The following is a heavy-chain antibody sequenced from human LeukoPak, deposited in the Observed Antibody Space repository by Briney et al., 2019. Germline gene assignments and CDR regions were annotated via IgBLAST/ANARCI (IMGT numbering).Heavy chain of an antibody. V-gene: IGHV3-21*01. CDR1: GFTFSSYS. CDR2: ICSSSSYK. CDR3: ASGVDTAMVGFDY. D-gene: IGHD5-18*01. J-gene: IGHJ4*02. Sequence: VGSLRLSCAASGFTFSSYSMSWVCQGLGKGLGWVSYICSSSSYKYYADSVKGRFTISRDNAKNALYLQMNSLRAEDTAVYYCASGVDTAMVGFDYWGQGTLVTDSS.